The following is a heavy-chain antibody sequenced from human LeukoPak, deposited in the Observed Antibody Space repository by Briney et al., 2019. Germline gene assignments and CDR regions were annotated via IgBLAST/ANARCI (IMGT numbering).Heavy chain of an antibody. J-gene: IGHJ4*02. Sequence: KPSETLSLTCTVSGGSISSYYWSWIRQPAGKGLEWIGRIYTSGSTNYNPSLKSRVTISVDTSKNQFSLKLSSVTAADTAVYYCASMEYYYDSSGYHQLGYYFDYWGQGTLVTVSS. CDR3: ASMEYYYDSSGYHQLGYYFDY. D-gene: IGHD3-22*01. V-gene: IGHV4-4*07. CDR1: GGSISSYY. CDR2: IYTSGST.